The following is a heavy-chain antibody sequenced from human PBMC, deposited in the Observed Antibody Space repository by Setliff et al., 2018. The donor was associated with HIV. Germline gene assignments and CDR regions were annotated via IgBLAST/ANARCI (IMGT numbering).Heavy chain of an antibody. J-gene: IGHJ6*03. CDR3: ARDRSSGRGYYYYYYMDV. V-gene: IGHV4-59*01. Sequence: KPSETLSLTCTVSGGSISGYYWSWIRQPPGKGLEWIGYIYYSGSTNYNPSLKSRVTVSVDTSKNQFSLKLSSVTAADTAVYYCARDRSSGRGYYYYYYMDVWGKGTTVTVSS. CDR2: IYYSGST. CDR1: GGSISGYY. D-gene: IGHD6-19*01.